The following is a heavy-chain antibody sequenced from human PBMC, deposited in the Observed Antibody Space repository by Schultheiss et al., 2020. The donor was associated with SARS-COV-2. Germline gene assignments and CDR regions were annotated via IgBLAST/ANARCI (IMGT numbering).Heavy chain of an antibody. J-gene: IGHJ4*02. V-gene: IGHV4-34*01. CDR1: GGSFSGYY. CDR3: ARGGREAFDS. Sequence: SETLSLTCAVYGGSFSGYYWSWIRQPPGKGLEWIGEINHSGSTNYNPSLKSRVTISVDTSKNQFSLKLTSMTAADTAVYYCARGGREAFDSWGQGTLVTVSS. CDR2: INHSGST.